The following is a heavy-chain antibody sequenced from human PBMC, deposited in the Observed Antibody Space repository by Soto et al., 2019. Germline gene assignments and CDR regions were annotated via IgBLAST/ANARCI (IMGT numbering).Heavy chain of an antibody. CDR2: INAGNGNT. CDR1: GYTFTNYA. Sequence: QVQLVQSGAEEKKPGASVKVSCKASGYTFTNYAMHWVRQAPGQRLEWMGWINAGNGNTKYSQKFQGRVTITRDTSASTAYRELSSLRSEDTAVYYCALVSRFYLPDYWGQGTRVSVSS. CDR3: ALVSRFYLPDY. V-gene: IGHV1-3*05. J-gene: IGHJ4*02.